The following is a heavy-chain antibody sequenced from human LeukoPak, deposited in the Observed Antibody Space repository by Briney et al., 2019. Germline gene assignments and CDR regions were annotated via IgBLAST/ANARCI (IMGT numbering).Heavy chain of an antibody. CDR1: GFTFSSYW. Sequence: GGSLRLSCAASGFTFSSYWMHWVRQAPGKGLVWVSRINSDGSSTSYADSVKGRFTISRDNAKNTLYLQMNSLRAEDTAVYYCARAVRDMVRGVLAFYFDYWSQGTLVTVSS. V-gene: IGHV3-74*01. J-gene: IGHJ4*02. CDR2: INSDGSST. CDR3: ARAVRDMVRGVLAFYFDY. D-gene: IGHD3-10*01.